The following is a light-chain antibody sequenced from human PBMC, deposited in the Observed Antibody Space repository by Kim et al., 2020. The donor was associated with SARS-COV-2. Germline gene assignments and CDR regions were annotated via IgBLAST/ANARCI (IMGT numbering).Light chain of an antibody. J-gene: IGLJ2*01. Sequence: VSPGQTASITCSGDKLGDKYAFWYQQKPGQSPVLVIYQDSKRPSGIPERFSGSNSGNTATLTISGTQAMDEADYYCQAWDSSTVVFGGGTKLTVL. CDR1: KLGDKY. CDR2: QDS. CDR3: QAWDSSTVV. V-gene: IGLV3-1*01.